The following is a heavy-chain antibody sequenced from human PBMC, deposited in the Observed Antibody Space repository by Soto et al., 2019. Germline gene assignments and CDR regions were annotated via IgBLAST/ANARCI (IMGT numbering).Heavy chain of an antibody. CDR3: ARGSTHYGMDV. V-gene: IGHV1-18*04. Sequence: QVQLVQSGAEVKKPGASVKVSCKTSGYTFTNNGINWVRQAPGQGLEWMGWISGYNGNTAYAQKLQGRVTITTDTFTSTAYMELRSLSSDDTAVYYCARGSTHYGMDVWGQGTTVTVSS. J-gene: IGHJ6*02. CDR1: GYTFTNNG. D-gene: IGHD1-1*01. CDR2: ISGYNGNT.